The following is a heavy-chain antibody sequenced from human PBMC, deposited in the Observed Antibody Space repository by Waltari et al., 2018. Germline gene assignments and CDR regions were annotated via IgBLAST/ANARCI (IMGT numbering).Heavy chain of an antibody. CDR3: ARPGRVDGGSLMGLDD. CDR2: FSYNANT. J-gene: IGHJ4*02. V-gene: IGHV4-39*01. D-gene: IGHD2-15*01. CDR1: GGFISSTSYY. Sequence: QLQLQESGPGLVKPSETLSLTCSVSGGFISSTSYYWGWIRHPPGKGLEWIGSFSYNANTDYNPALKRQITLSVDTSKSEFALQLRFVTGADTAMYYCARPGRVDGGSLMGLDDWGQGTLVTVSS.